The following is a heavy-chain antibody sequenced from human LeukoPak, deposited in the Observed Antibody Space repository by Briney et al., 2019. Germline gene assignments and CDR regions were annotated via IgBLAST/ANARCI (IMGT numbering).Heavy chain of an antibody. CDR1: GFTFSSYA. V-gene: IGHV3-23*01. J-gene: IGHJ4*02. CDR2: LSSSGTST. CDR3: AKCGGSQWTGGCYFDL. Sequence: PGGSLRLSCAASGFTFSSYAMSWVRQAPGKGLEWVSALSSSGTSTYYADSVKGRFTISRDNSKNTLYLLMNSLRAEDTAVYYCAKCGGSQWTGGCYFDLWGQGSLVTVSS. D-gene: IGHD1-26*01.